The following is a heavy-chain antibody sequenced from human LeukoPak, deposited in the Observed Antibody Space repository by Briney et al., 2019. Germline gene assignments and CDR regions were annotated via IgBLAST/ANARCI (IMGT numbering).Heavy chain of an antibody. V-gene: IGHV3-13*01. CDR3: VRGDVGFDP. CDR1: GFTFSSYD. CDR2: IGKAGDT. D-gene: IGHD2-21*01. J-gene: IGHJ5*02. Sequence: GGSLRLSCTATGFTFSSYDMHWVRQPTGEGLEWVSGIGKAGDTYYLGSVKGRFTISRENAKNSLYLQMNSLRVGDTAVYYCVRGDVGFDPWGQGTLVTVSS.